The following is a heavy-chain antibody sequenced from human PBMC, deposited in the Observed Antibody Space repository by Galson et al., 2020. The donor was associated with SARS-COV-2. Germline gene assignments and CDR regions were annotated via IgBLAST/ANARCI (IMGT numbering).Heavy chain of an antibody. Sequence: SETLSLTCTVSGGSIRSSNYYWGWIRQHPGKGLEWIGSVLNSGTTHYSPSPQSRVTITVDTSKNQFTLNLNSVTAADTAMYYCARDATSSGWYNWFDPWGQGTLVTVCS. CDR1: GGSIRSSNYY. CDR3: ARDATSSGWYNWFDP. D-gene: IGHD6-19*01. J-gene: IGHJ5*02. CDR2: VLNSGTT. V-gene: IGHV4-39*06.